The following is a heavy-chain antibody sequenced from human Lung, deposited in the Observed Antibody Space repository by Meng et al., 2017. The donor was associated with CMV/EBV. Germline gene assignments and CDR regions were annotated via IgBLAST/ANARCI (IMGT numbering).Heavy chain of an antibody. Sequence: SEPLSLTCAVHGGSFSGYDWTWIRQSPGKGLEWIGEINHRGSTNYNPSLKSRLTISLDTSQNQFSLKLKSVTAADTAVYYGARGSTSVTMIVVVFTAASLAYDSWGQGXLVTVSS. V-gene: IGHV4-34*01. CDR2: INHRGST. CDR3: ARGSTSVTMIVVVFTAASLAYDS. J-gene: IGHJ4*02. CDR1: GGSFSGYD. D-gene: IGHD3-22*01.